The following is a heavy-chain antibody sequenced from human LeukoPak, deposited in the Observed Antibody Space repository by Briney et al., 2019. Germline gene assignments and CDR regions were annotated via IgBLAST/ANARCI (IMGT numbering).Heavy chain of an antibody. J-gene: IGHJ3*02. Sequence: GGSLRLSCAASGFTFDDYGMSWVRQAPGKGLEWVSGINWNGGSTGYADSVKGRFTISRDNAKNSLYLQMNSLRAEDTALYYCARERPLIAVANYAFDIWGQGTMVTVSS. CDR1: GFTFDDYG. CDR3: ARERPLIAVANYAFDI. CDR2: INWNGGST. D-gene: IGHD6-19*01. V-gene: IGHV3-20*04.